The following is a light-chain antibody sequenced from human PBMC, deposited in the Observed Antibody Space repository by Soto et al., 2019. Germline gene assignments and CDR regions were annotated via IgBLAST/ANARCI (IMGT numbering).Light chain of an antibody. J-gene: IGKJ1*01. CDR3: QQYYGYSRT. Sequence: DIQLTQSPSFLSASVGDRVVITCRASQAINNYLAWYQLNPGKAPKLLIYAASTLQSGVPSRFGGSGSGTDFTLTISYLQPEDFATYSCQQYYGYSRTFGQGTKVEIQ. V-gene: IGKV1-9*01. CDR1: QAINNY. CDR2: AAS.